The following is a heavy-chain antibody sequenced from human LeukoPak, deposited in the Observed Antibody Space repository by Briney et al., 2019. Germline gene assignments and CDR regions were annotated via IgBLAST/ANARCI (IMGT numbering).Heavy chain of an antibody. Sequence: ASVKVSCKASGGTFSSYAISWVRQAPGQGLEWMGRIIPILGIANYAQKFQGRVTITADKSTSTAYMELSSLRSEDTAVYYCARDYGTSRVSGSYDYWGQGTLVTVSS. V-gene: IGHV1-69*04. J-gene: IGHJ4*02. CDR2: IIPILGIA. CDR3: ARDYGTSRVSGSYDY. D-gene: IGHD2-2*01. CDR1: GGTFSSYA.